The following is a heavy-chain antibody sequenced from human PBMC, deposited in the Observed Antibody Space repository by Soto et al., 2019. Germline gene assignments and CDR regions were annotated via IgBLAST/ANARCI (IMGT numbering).Heavy chain of an antibody. CDR1: GFTFSNAW. Sequence: PGGSLRLSCAASGFTFSNAWMNWVRQAPGKGLEWVGRIKSKTDGGTTDYATPVKGRFTISRGDSKNTLYLQMNSLKTEDTAVYYCTTGLLRYYYGSGPINPFDYWGQGTLVTVSS. CDR3: TTGLLRYYYGSGPINPFDY. CDR2: IKSKTDGGTT. V-gene: IGHV3-15*07. D-gene: IGHD3-10*01. J-gene: IGHJ4*02.